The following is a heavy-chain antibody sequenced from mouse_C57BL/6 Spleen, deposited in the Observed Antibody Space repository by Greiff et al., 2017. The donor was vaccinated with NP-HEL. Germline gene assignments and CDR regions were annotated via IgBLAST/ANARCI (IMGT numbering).Heavy chain of an antibody. CDR2: IHPNSGST. CDR3: ARSYYYGSSFAMDY. D-gene: IGHD1-1*01. CDR1: GYTFTSYW. V-gene: IGHV1-64*01. J-gene: IGHJ4*01. Sequence: QVQLQQPGAELVKPGASVKLSCKASGYTFTSYWMHWVKQRPGQGLEWIGMIHPNSGSTNYNETFKSKATLTVDKSSSTAYMQLSSLTSEDSAVYYCARSYYYGSSFAMDYWGQGTSVTVSS.